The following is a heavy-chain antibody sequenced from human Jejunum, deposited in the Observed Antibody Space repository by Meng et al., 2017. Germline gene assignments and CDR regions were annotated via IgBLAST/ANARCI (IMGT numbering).Heavy chain of an antibody. V-gene: IGHV1-2*02. CDR3: ARVAVTGRPDFPH. CDR2: INGNSGGT. D-gene: IGHD6-19*01. Sequence: ASVKVSCKASGYTFTNYYLHWWRQAPGQGLEWMGWINGNSGGTDYAQKFQGRVTMTRDTYISTAYMELSRLEPDDTAIYYCARVAVTGRPDFPHWGERTLVTVSS. J-gene: IGHJ1*01. CDR1: GYTFTNYY.